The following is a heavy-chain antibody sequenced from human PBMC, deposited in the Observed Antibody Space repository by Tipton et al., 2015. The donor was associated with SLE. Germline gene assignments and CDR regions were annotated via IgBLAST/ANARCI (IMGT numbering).Heavy chain of an antibody. D-gene: IGHD3-22*01. CDR3: AKDSSFSSAYFDAFNI. CDR1: GFTFSSYG. J-gene: IGHJ3*02. Sequence: GSLRLSCAASGFTFSSYGMHWVRQAPGKGLEWVAFIRYDGSNKYYADSVKGRFTISRDNSKNTLYLQMNSLRAEDTAVYYCAKDSSFSSAYFDAFNIWGQGTMVTVSS. V-gene: IGHV3-30*02. CDR2: IRYDGSNK.